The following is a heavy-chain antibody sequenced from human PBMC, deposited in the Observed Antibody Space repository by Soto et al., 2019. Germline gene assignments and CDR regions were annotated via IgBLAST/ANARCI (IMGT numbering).Heavy chain of an antibody. CDR1: GFTFSSYS. J-gene: IGHJ4*02. CDR3: ADLSRYCTSSNCD. V-gene: IGHV3-23*01. D-gene: IGHD2-2*01. CDR2: IGTSAST. Sequence: DVRLLESGGGLVQPGGSLRLSCAASGFTFSSYSMSWVRQAPGKGLEWVSTIGTSASTYYGDSVRGRFTISRDNSRNTLYLQMNIRRADDTAVYYCADLSRYCTSSNCDWGQGTLVTVSS.